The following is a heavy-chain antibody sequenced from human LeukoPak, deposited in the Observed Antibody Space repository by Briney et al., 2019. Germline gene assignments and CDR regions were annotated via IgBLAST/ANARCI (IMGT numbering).Heavy chain of an antibody. Sequence: SVKVSCKASGFTFSNSAMQWVRQARGQRLEWIGWIVVGSGNTNYAQKFQERVTITRDMSTSTAYMELSSLRSEDTSIYYCAADVIYESDWGQGTLVTVSS. CDR2: IVVGSGNT. CDR1: GFTFSNSA. D-gene: IGHD2/OR15-2a*01. CDR3: AADVIYESD. V-gene: IGHV1-58*02. J-gene: IGHJ4*02.